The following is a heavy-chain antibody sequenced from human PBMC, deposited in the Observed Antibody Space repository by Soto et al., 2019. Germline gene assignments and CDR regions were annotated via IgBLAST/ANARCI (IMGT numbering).Heavy chain of an antibody. CDR2: TYYSGST. V-gene: IGHV4-30-4*01. D-gene: IGHD3-22*01. Sequence: SETLSLTCTVSGGSISSGDYYWSWIRQPPGKGLEWIGYTYYSGSTYYNPSLKSRVTISVDTSKSQFSLKLSSVTAADTAVYYCARWNYYDSSGYAQTYYFDYWGQGTLVTVSS. CDR3: ARWNYYDSSGYAQTYYFDY. CDR1: GGSISSGDYY. J-gene: IGHJ4*02.